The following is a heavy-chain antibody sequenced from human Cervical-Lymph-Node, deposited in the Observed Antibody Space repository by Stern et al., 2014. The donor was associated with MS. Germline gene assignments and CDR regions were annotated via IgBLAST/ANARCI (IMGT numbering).Heavy chain of an antibody. J-gene: IGHJ4*02. Sequence: VQLLESGAEVRKPGSSVKVSCTTSGGSFSSNAISWVRQAPGQGLEWMGGIIAIFGTPQYAQKFQGRVTITADKSTRTVYMELSSLRSEDTAVYYCARIPPLTASGWEYWGQGTLVTVSS. CDR1: GGSFSSNA. CDR2: IIAIFGTP. D-gene: IGHD1-26*01. CDR3: ARIPPLTASGWEY. V-gene: IGHV1-69*06.